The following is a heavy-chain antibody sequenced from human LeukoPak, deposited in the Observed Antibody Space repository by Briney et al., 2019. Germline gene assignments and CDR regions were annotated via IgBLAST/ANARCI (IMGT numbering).Heavy chain of an antibody. CDR3: APLVVTLDAFDI. Sequence: SETLSLTCTVSGDSINNFAWSWIRQSPGKGLEWIGCIFKDGNTNYNPSLKSRVTISVDTSKNQFSLKLSSVTAADTAVYYCAPLVVTLDAFDIWGQGTMVTVSS. J-gene: IGHJ3*02. V-gene: IGHV4-59*12. CDR1: GDSINNFA. D-gene: IGHD3-22*01. CDR2: IFKDGNT.